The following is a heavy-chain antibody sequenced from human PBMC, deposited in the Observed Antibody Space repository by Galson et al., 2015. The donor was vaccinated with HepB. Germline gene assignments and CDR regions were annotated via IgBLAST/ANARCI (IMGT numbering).Heavy chain of an antibody. J-gene: IGHJ3*02. Sequence: SLRLSCAASGFTFSSYGMHWVRQAPGKGLEWVAVISYDGSNKYYADSVKGRFTISRDNSKNTLYLQMNSLRAEDTAVYYCALFLDYDSRVGAFDIWGQGTMVTVSS. V-gene: IGHV3-30*03. CDR1: GFTFSSYG. CDR2: ISYDGSNK. D-gene: IGHD3-22*01. CDR3: ALFLDYDSRVGAFDI.